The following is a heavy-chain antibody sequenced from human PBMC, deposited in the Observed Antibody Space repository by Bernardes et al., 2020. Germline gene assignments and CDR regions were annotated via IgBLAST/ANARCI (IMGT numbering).Heavy chain of an antibody. J-gene: IGHJ2*01. CDR1: GFTFTSSA. V-gene: IGHV1-58*01. Sequence: SVKVSCKASGFTFTSSAVQWVRQARGQRLEWIGWIVVGSGNTNYAQKFQERVTITRDMSTSTAYMELSSLRSEDTAVYYCAAGPYYYDSSGYYWDWYFDLWGRGTLVTVSS. D-gene: IGHD3-22*01. CDR3: AAGPYYYDSSGYYWDWYFDL. CDR2: IVVGSGNT.